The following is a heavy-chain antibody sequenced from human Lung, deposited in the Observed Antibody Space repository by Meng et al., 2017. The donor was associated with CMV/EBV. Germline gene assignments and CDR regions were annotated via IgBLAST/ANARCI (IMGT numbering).Heavy chain of an antibody. D-gene: IGHD3-22*01. V-gene: IGHV1-2*06. CDR3: ARVGDYYDRSGYYYERSLAY. CDR2: SSPNSGGT. J-gene: IGHJ4*02. Sequence: DYYIHWVRQAPGHGLEWMGRSSPNSGGTNYAQGFQGRVTMTSDTSIRTASMELRNLKSDDTAVYFCARVGDYYDRSGYYYERSLAYWGQGTLVTVSS. CDR1: DYY.